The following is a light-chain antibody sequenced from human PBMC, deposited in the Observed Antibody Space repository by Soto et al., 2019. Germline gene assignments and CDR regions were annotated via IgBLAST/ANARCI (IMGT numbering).Light chain of an antibody. CDR1: SSDVGSYNY. V-gene: IGLV2-14*01. J-gene: IGLJ1*01. Sequence: QSVLTQPASVSGSPGQSITISCTGTSSDVGSYNYVSWYQLHPGKAPKLLIYEVSDRPSGVSNRFSGSKSGNTASLTISGLQAEDEADYYCSSYTSSIIPYVFGSGTKVTVL. CDR2: EVS. CDR3: SSYTSSIIPYV.